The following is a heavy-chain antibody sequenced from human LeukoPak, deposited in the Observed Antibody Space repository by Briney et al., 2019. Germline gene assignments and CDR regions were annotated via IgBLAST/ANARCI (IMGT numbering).Heavy chain of an antibody. J-gene: IGHJ3*02. CDR3: ARDPAVVVVAGWAFDI. V-gene: IGHV3-21*01. D-gene: IGHD2-15*01. CDR1: GFTFSSYN. CDR2: ISSSSSYI. Sequence: TGGSLRLSCAASGFTFSSYNMNWVRQAPGKGLEWVSSISSSSSYIYYADSVKGRFTISRDNAKNSLYLQMNSLRAEDTAVYYCARDPAVVVVAGWAFDIWGQGTMVTVSS.